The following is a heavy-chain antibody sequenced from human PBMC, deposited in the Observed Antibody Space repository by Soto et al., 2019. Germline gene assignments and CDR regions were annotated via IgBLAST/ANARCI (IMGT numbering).Heavy chain of an antibody. J-gene: IGHJ4*02. CDR3: AHSDGGYEIIYFDF. D-gene: IGHD5-12*01. Sequence: SGPTLVNPTQPLTLTCTFSGFSFSSAGVAVGWIRQTPGGALEWLALIYYNDDRRFSPSLKTRLSITGDTSKNQVVLSLANVDPGDTATYFCAHSDGGYEIIYFDFWGQGIPVTVSS. CDR1: GFSFSSAGVA. CDR2: IYYNDDR. V-gene: IGHV2-5*01.